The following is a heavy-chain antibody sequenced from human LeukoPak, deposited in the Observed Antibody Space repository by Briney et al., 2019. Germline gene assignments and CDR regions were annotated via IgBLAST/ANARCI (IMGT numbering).Heavy chain of an antibody. D-gene: IGHD2-21*02. V-gene: IGHV3-21*01. CDR2: ISSSSSYI. J-gene: IGHJ2*01. Sequence: GGSLRLSCAASGFTFSIYSMNWARQAPGKGLEWVSSISSSSSYIYYADSVKGRFTISRDNAKNSLYLQMNSLRAEDTAVYYCARGPPSAYCGDDCYWYFDLWGRGTLVTVSS. CDR3: ARGPPSAYCGDDCYWYFDL. CDR1: GFTFSIYS.